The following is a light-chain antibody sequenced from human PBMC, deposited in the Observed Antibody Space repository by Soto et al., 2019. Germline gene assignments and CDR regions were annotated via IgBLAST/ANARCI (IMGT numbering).Light chain of an antibody. V-gene: IGKV1-39*01. CDR2: VAS. Sequence: EIQMTQSPSSLSASVGDRVPITCRARHHIVKYLNGYQQKTGKAGKLMIYVASMLESGVPSRFSGSGSGTDFTLTISSLKTEDFETYYCQQSYNAPITFGQGTRLEIK. CDR1: HHIVKY. J-gene: IGKJ5*01. CDR3: QQSYNAPIT.